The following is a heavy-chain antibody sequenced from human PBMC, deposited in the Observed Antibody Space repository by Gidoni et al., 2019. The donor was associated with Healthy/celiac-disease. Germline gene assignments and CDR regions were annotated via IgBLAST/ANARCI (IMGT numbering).Heavy chain of an antibody. CDR3: ARGYGSGDY. J-gene: IGHJ4*02. D-gene: IGHD3-10*01. V-gene: IGHV3-53*01. CDR2: IYSGGST. Sequence: EVQLVESGGGLIHPGGSLRLSCAASGFIVSVNYMGWVRQAPGKGLKWVSVIYSGGSTYYADSVKGRFTISRDNSKNTLYLQMNSLRAEDTAVYYCARGYGSGDYWGQGTLVTVSS. CDR1: GFIVSVNY.